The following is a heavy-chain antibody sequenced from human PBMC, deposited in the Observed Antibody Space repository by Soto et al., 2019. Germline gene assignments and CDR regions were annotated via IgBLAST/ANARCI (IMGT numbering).Heavy chain of an antibody. CDR2: IYYSGST. J-gene: IGHJ6*02. Sequence: SETLSLTCTVSGGSVSSGSYYWSWIRQPPGKGLEWIGYIYYSGSTNYNPSLKSRVTISVDTSKNQFSLKLSSVTAADTAVYYCARSIAAAGDYYYGMDVWGQGTTVTVSS. V-gene: IGHV4-61*01. CDR1: GGSVSSGSYY. CDR3: ARSIAAAGDYYYGMDV. D-gene: IGHD6-13*01.